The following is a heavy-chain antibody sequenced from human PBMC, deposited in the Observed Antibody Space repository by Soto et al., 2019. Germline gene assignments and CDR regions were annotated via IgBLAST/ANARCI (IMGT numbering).Heavy chain of an antibody. D-gene: IGHD6-19*01. Sequence: ASVKDSCKASGYTFTSYDINWVRQATGQGLEWMGWMNPNSGNTGYAQKFQGRVTMTRNTSISTAYMELSSLRSEDTAVYYCARRSSGSSYYYYYYYMDVWGKGTTVTVSS. CDR3: ARRSSGSSYYYYYYYMDV. J-gene: IGHJ6*03. V-gene: IGHV1-8*01. CDR1: GYTFTSYD. CDR2: MNPNSGNT.